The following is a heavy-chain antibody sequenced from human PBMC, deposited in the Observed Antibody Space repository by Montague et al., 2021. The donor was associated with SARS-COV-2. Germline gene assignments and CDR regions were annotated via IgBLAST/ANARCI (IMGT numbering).Heavy chain of an antibody. V-gene: IGHV4-34*01. D-gene: IGHD2-15*01. CDR2: ISHVGGT. J-gene: IGHJ6*02. Sequence: SETLSLTCDVYGGSFSSYWSWIRQPPGRGLEWVGQISHVGGTNYNPSHTSLVTISIDTFKNQIYLKLSSVTAADTAVYYCASDCGGGRCYFGMDVWGQGTTVTVSS. CDR1: GGSFSSY. CDR3: ASDCGGGRCYFGMDV.